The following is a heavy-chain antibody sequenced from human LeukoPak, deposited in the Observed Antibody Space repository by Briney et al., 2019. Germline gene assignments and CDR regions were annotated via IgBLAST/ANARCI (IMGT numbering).Heavy chain of an antibody. J-gene: IGHJ3*02. D-gene: IGHD6-13*01. Sequence: PSETLSLTCTVSGGSISSSSYYWGWIRQPPGKGLEWIGSIYCSGSTYYNPSLKSRVTISVDTSKNQFSLKLSSVTAADTAVYYCARAPSFSRRLAYSSSYSAFDIWGQGTMVTVSS. CDR2: IYCSGST. CDR3: ARAPSFSRRLAYSSSYSAFDI. V-gene: IGHV4-39*01. CDR1: GGSISSSSYY.